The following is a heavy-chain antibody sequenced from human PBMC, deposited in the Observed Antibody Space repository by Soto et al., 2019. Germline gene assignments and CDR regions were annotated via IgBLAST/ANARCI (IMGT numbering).Heavy chain of an antibody. CDR2: ISGYNGDT. CDR1: GYTFTRYG. CDR3: AKNGQPPYYYYGTDG. Sequence: QGQLVQSGGEVKKPGASVKVSCKASGYTFTRYGISWVRQAPGQGLEWMGWISGYNGDTKYAQKFQGRVTMTVDTSTTTAYMELRSLTADDRAVYYCAKNGQPPYYYYGTDGWGQGTTVTVSS. D-gene: IGHD2-8*01. V-gene: IGHV1-18*01. J-gene: IGHJ6*02.